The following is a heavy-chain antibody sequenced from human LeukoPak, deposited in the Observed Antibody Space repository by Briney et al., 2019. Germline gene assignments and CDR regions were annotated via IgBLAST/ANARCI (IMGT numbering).Heavy chain of an antibody. CDR1: GFTFSSYW. V-gene: IGHV3-7*01. Sequence: GGSLRLSCAASGFTFSSYWMSWVRQAPGKGLEWVANIKQDGSEKYYVDSVKGRFTISRDNAKNSLYLQMNSLRAEDTAVYYCARDYSNYLPTGYYYYGMDVWGQGTTVTVSS. CDR2: IKQDGSEK. CDR3: ARDYSNYLPTGYYYYGMDV. J-gene: IGHJ6*02. D-gene: IGHD4-11*01.